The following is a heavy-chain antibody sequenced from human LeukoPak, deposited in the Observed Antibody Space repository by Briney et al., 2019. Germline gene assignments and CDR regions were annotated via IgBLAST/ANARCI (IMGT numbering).Heavy chain of an antibody. CDR2: VHFSGAT. J-gene: IGHJ1*01. Sequence: SETLSLTCIVSGVSISSDNYWGWIRQSPGKGLELIGSVHFSGATHYNPSLKSRVAITLDTSKNQFSLKLYSVTAADTAIYYCAKHRMWLVGLESWGQGTLVTVSS. D-gene: IGHD6-19*01. CDR1: GVSISSDNY. V-gene: IGHV4-39*01. CDR3: AKHRMWLVGLES.